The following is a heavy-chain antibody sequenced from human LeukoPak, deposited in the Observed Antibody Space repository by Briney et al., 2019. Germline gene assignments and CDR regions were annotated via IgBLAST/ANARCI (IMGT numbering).Heavy chain of an antibody. V-gene: IGHV4-39*01. Sequence: PSETLSLTCTVSGGSISSSSYYWGWIRQPPGKGLEWIGSIYYSGSTYYNPSLKSRVTISVDTSKNQFSLKLSSVTAADTAVYYCARRRAVAAHGGPFDYWGQGTLVTVSS. CDR2: IYYSGST. D-gene: IGHD6-19*01. CDR1: GGSISSSSYY. J-gene: IGHJ4*02. CDR3: ARRRAVAAHGGPFDY.